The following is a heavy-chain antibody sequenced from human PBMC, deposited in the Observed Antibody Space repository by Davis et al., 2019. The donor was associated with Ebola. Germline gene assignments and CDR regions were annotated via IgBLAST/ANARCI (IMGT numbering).Heavy chain of an antibody. CDR3: ARDNDYDFWSGYYPYYYMDV. J-gene: IGHJ6*03. CDR1: GFTFSSYS. V-gene: IGHV3-21*01. D-gene: IGHD3-3*01. CDR2: ISSSSSYI. Sequence: GESLKISCAASGFTFSSYSMNWVRQAPGKGLEWVSSISSSSSYIYYADSVKGRFTISRDNAKNSLYLQMNSLRAEDTAVYYCARDNDYDFWSGYYPYYYMDVWGKGTTVTVSS.